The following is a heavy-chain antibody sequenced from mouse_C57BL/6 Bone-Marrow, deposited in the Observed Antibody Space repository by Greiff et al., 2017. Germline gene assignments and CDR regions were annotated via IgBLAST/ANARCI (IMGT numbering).Heavy chain of an antibody. J-gene: IGHJ2*01. CDR1: GFPITSGYY. Sequence: VQRVESGPGLVKPSQSLFLTCSITGFPITSGYYWIWIRQSPGKPLEWMGYITHSGETFYNPSLQSPISITRETSKNQFVLQLNSVTTEDTAMYYCAGDRRGNPFDDWGQGTTLTVSS. D-gene: IGHD2-1*01. CDR3: AGDRRGNPFDD. V-gene: IGHV12-3*01. CDR2: ITHSGET.